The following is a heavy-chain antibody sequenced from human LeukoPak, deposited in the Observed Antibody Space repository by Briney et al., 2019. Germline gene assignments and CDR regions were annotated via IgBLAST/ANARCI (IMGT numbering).Heavy chain of an antibody. Sequence: PGGSLRLSCAASGFTFSSYAMHWVRQAPGKGLEWVAVISYDGSNKYYADSVKGRFTISRDNSKNTLYLQMNSLRVEDTAVYYCARERYPQSFDDAFDIWGQGTMVTVSS. CDR1: GFTFSSYA. CDR2: ISYDGSNK. D-gene: IGHD3-9*01. J-gene: IGHJ3*02. CDR3: ARERYPQSFDDAFDI. V-gene: IGHV3-30-3*01.